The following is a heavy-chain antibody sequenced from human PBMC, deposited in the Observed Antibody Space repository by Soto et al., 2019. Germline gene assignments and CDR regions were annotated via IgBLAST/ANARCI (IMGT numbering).Heavy chain of an antibody. CDR3: AKSPYYYGSGSQYYYYYGMDV. D-gene: IGHD3-10*01. CDR1: GSIFTGYG. Sequence: PGGSLRLSCAASGSIFTGYGMHWVRQAPGKGLEWVAVIWFDGSNKYYADSVKGRFTISRDNFKNMLYLQMNSLRAEDTAVYYCAKSPYYYGSGSQYYYYYGMDVWGQGTTVTVSS. CDR2: IWFDGSNK. V-gene: IGHV3-33*06. J-gene: IGHJ6*02.